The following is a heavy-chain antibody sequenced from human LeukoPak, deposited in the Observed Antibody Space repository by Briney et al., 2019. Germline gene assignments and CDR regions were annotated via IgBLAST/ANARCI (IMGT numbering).Heavy chain of an antibody. CDR3: ARGSGWCDY. CDR1: GFTFSGYW. CDR2: IKDDGSQK. V-gene: IGHV3-7*03. Sequence: GGSLRLSCAASGFTFSGYWMTWVRQAPGKGLEWVANIKDDGSQKYHVDSVKGRFTVSRDNAKNSLYLQINSLRAEDTAVYYCARGSGWCDYWGQGTLVTVSS. J-gene: IGHJ4*02. D-gene: IGHD6-19*01.